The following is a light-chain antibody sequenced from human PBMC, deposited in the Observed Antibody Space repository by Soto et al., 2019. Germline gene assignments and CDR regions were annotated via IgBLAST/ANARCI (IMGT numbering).Light chain of an antibody. CDR3: QQYDTSPALYT. CDR2: AAS. CDR1: QSVDTTY. Sequence: EIVLTQSPGTLSLSPGARATLSCRASQSVDTTYLAWYHQKPGQAPRLLIYAASTRAAGIPDRFSGSGSGSDFTHTISSADPEDFGVYYCQQYDTSPALYTFGQGTKLEIK. V-gene: IGKV3-20*01. J-gene: IGKJ2*01.